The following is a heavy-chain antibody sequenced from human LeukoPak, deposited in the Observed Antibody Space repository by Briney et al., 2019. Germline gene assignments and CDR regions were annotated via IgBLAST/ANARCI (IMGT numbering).Heavy chain of an antibody. CDR1: GFTFSAYS. Sequence: PGGSLRLSCAASGFTFSAYSMNWVRHPPGKGLEWVSGISWNSGSIDYADSVKGRFTISRDNAKNSLYLQMNSLRVEDTAFYYCAKDNRRHYTSGPNPDSLHWGQGALVTVSS. D-gene: IGHD6-19*01. CDR2: ISWNSGSI. V-gene: IGHV3-9*01. CDR3: AKDNRRHYTSGPNPDSLH. J-gene: IGHJ4*02.